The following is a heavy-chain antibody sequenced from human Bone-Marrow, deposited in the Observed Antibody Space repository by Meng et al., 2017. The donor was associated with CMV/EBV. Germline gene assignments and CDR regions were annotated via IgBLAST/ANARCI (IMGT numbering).Heavy chain of an antibody. Sequence: ASVKVSCKASGYTFTVYYMHWVRQAPGQGLEWMGWINPNSGGTNYAQEFQGRVTMTRDTSISTAYMELSRLRSGDTAVYYCARDGPWGIEMATINYFDYWGQGTLVTVSS. CDR2: INPNSGGT. J-gene: IGHJ4*02. CDR3: ARDGPWGIEMATINYFDY. D-gene: IGHD5-24*01. V-gene: IGHV1-2*02. CDR1: GYTFTVYY.